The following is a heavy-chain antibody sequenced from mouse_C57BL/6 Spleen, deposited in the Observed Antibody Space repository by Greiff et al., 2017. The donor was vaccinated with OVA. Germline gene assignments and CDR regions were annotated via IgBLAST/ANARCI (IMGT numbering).Heavy chain of an antibody. CDR1: GFTFSDYY. Sequence: EVKLMESEGGLVQPGSSMKLSCTASGFTFSDYYMAWVRQVPDKGLEWVANINYDGSSTYYLDSLKSRFIISRDNAKNILYLQMSSLKSEDTATYNCARGGTFDYWGQGTTLTVSS. D-gene: IGHD4-1*01. CDR2: INYDGSST. J-gene: IGHJ2*01. CDR3: ARGGTFDY. V-gene: IGHV5-16*01.